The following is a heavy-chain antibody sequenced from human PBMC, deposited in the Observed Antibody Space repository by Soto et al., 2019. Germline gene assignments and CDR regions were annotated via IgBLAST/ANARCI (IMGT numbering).Heavy chain of an antibody. D-gene: IGHD3-22*01. CDR3: ATDPYYDSSGYHNHFDY. CDR1: GYTXTELS. Sequence: GXSXKVSFKVSGYTXTELSMHLVRQAPGKGLEWMGGFDPEDGETIYAQKFQGRVTMTEDTSTDTAYMELSSLRYEDTSVYYSATDPYYDSSGYHNHFDYWGQGTLGTVSS. V-gene: IGHV1-24*01. CDR2: FDPEDGET. J-gene: IGHJ4*02.